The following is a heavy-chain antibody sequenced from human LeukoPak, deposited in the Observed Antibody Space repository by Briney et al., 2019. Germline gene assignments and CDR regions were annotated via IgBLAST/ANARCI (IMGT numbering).Heavy chain of an antibody. CDR1: GGSISSYY. Sequence: SETLSLTCTVSGGSISSYYWSWIRQPPGKGLEWIGYIYYSGSTNYNPSLKSRVTISVDTSKNQFSLKLSSVTAADTAVYCCARLPRGYSGYDSALDYWGQGTLVTVSS. CDR2: IYYSGST. D-gene: IGHD5-12*01. J-gene: IGHJ4*02. V-gene: IGHV4-59*08. CDR3: ARLPRGYSGYDSALDY.